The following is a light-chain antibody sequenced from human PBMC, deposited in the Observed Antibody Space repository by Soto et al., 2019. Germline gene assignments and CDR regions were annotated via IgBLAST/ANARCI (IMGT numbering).Light chain of an antibody. CDR3: QQYHSYWT. CDR1: QNIRSR. V-gene: IGKV1-5*01. J-gene: IGKJ1*01. CDR2: DAS. Sequence: FQMTHSPSTLSASVVYRVTITCRAIQNIRSRLAWFQQKPGKAPKLLIYDASSLESGVPQRFSGSGSGTEFTLTISSLQTDDFSTYSCQQYHSYWTFGQGTKVDI.